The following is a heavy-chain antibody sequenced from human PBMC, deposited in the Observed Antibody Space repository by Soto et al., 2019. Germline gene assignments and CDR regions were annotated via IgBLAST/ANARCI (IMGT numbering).Heavy chain of an antibody. J-gene: IGHJ6*02. V-gene: IGHV5-51*01. CDR3: AKHISRDCDFWSGLYYYYAMDV. D-gene: IGHD3-3*01. CDR1: GYSFTNFW. CDR2: IYPGDSDT. Sequence: GASLKISCKGSGYSFTNFWIGWVRQMPGKGLDWLGIIYPGDSDTRYNPSFQGQVTISTDNSINTAYLQWNSLKASDTAIYYCAKHISRDCDFWSGLYYYYAMDVWGQGTTVTVSS.